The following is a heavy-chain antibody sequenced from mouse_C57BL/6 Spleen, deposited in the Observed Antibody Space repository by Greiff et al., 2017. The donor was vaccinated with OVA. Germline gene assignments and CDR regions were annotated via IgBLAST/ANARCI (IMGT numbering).Heavy chain of an antibody. CDR3: APSTFAY. CDR1: GYTFTSYW. V-gene: IGHV1-50*01. D-gene: IGHD2-1*01. Sequence: VQLQQPGAELVKPGASVKLSCKASGYTFTSYWMQWVKQRPGQGLEWIGEIDPSDSYTNYNQKFKGKATLTVDTSSSTAYMQLSSLTSEDSAVYYCAPSTFAYWGQGTLVTVSA. CDR2: IDPSDSYT. J-gene: IGHJ3*01.